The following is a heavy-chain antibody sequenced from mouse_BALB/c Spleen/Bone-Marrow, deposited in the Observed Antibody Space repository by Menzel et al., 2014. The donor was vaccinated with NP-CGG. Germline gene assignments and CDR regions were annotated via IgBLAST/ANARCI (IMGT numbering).Heavy chain of an antibody. J-gene: IGHJ3*01. CDR2: IGTYYGDA. CDR3: AREGPWFAF. V-gene: IGHV1S137*01. CDR1: GYTFTDYA. Sequence: QVQLQQSGAELVRPGVSVKISCKGSGYTFTDYAMHWVKQSHAKSLEWIGVIGTYYGDATYNQKFKTKATMTVDKSSSSAYMVLARLTSEDSALYYCAREGPWFAFWGQGTLVTVSA.